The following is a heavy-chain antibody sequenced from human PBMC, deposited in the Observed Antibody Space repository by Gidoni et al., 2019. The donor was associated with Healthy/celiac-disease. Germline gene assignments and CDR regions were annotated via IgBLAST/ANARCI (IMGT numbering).Heavy chain of an antibody. Sequence: EVQLVESGGGLVQPGRSLRLSCAASGFTFDDYAMHWVRQAPGKGLEWVSGISWNSGSIGYADSVKGRFTISRDNAKNSLYLQMNSLRAEDTALYYCAAGVYLSMDVWGQGTTVTVSS. CDR3: AAGVYLSMDV. CDR2: ISWNSGSI. J-gene: IGHJ6*02. D-gene: IGHD2-8*01. V-gene: IGHV3-9*01. CDR1: GFTFDDYA.